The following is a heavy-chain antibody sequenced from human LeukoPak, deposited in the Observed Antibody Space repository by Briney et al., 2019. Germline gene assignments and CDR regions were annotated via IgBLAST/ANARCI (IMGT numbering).Heavy chain of an antibody. D-gene: IGHD4-17*01. V-gene: IGHV3-7*01. CDR3: ARDGHDYGDYNLDY. CDR2: IKQDGSEK. CDR1: GFTFSSYW. Sequence: GGSLRLSCAASGFTFSSYWMSWVRQAPGKGLEWVANIKQDGSEKYYVDSVKGRFTISRDNAKNSLYLQMNSLRAEDTAVYYCARDGHDYGDYNLDYWGQGTLVTVSS. J-gene: IGHJ4*02.